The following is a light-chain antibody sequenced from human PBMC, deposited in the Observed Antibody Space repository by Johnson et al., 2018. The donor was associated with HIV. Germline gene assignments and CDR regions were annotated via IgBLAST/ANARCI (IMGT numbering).Light chain of an antibody. CDR1: SSNIGDNY. CDR2: DNN. V-gene: IGLV1-51*01. CDR3: GTWDSSLSAYV. J-gene: IGLJ1*01. Sequence: QSVLTQPPSVSAAPGQKVTISCSGSSSNIGDNYVSWYQQFPETAPKLLIYDNNKRPSAIPDRFSGSKSGTSATLGVTGLQTGDEADYYCGTWDSSLSAYVFGTGTTVTVL.